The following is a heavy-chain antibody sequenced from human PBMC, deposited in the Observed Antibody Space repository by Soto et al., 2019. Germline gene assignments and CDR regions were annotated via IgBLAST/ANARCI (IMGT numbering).Heavy chain of an antibody. J-gene: IGHJ6*02. CDR2: ISGSGGST. D-gene: IGHD6-13*01. Sequence: PGGSLRRSCTASAFTFLSDAMRWIRQSPGPDFEGVTDISGSGGSTYYADSVKGRFTISRDNSKNTLYLQMNSLRAEDTAVYYCAKDIPYSSSWYLVGSDYYYGMDVWGQGTTVTVSS. V-gene: IGHV3-23*01. CDR3: AKDIPYSSSWYLVGSDYYYGMDV. CDR1: AFTFLSDA.